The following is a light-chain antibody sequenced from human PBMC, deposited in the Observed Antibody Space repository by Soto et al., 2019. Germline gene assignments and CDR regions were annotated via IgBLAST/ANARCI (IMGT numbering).Light chain of an antibody. V-gene: IGLV2-11*01. J-gene: IGLJ2*01. Sequence: QSALTQPRSVSGPPGQSVTISCTGTSSDVGDYNSVSWYQQQPDKAPKLIIYDVNKRPSGVPDRFSGSKSGNTASLTISGLQAEDEADYYCCSYAGSYTLVFGGGTKVTVL. CDR2: DVN. CDR1: SSDVGDYNS. CDR3: CSYAGSYTLV.